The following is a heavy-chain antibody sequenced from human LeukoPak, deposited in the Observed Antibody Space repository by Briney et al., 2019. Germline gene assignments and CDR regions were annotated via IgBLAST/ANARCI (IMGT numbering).Heavy chain of an antibody. CDR3: AKGLINDWSALES. CDR1: GFTFSSYA. V-gene: IGHV3-23*01. D-gene: IGHD3-9*01. J-gene: IGHJ4*02. CDR2: ISGSGGTT. Sequence: PGGSLRLSCAASGFTFSSYAMTWVRQAPGKGLEWVSAISGSGGTTYYADSVRSRFTISRDNSKYTLYLQMNSLRAEDTALYYCAKGLINDWSALESWGQGTLVTVSS.